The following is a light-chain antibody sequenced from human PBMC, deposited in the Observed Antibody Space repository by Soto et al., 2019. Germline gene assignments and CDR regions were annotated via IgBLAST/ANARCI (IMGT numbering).Light chain of an antibody. J-gene: IGKJ1*01. CDR1: QSVSISY. CDR2: GAS. Sequence: EIVLTQSPGTLSLSPGERATLSCRASQSVSISYLAWYQQKPGQAPRLLIYGASSRATGIPDRFSGSGSGTDFPLTISRLEPEDFSVYYCQQYVSSLWTFGQGTKVEIK. CDR3: QQYVSSLWT. V-gene: IGKV3-20*01.